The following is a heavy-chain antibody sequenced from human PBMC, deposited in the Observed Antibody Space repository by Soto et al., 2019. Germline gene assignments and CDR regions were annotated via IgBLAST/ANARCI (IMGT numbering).Heavy chain of an antibody. V-gene: IGHV3-48*01. CDR1: GFTFSTYS. CDR3: ASHDYGDYVDY. J-gene: IGHJ4*02. CDR2: ISSGSSTI. Sequence: EVQLVESGGGLVQPGGSLRLSCAASGFTFSTYSMNWVRQAPGKGLEWVSYISSGSSTISYADSVKGRFTISRDNAKKSLYLQMNSLRAEDPAVYYCASHDYGDYVDYWGQGTLVTVSS. D-gene: IGHD4-17*01.